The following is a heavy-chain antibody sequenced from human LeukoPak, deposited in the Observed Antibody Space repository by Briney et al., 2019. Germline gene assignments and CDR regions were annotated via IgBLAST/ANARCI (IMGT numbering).Heavy chain of an antibody. Sequence: GGSRRLSCAASGFTFRSSWMHWVRQVPEKGLVWVSRINSDGTLTTNADSVKGRFTISRDNAKNMLYLQMNSLRAEDTAVYYCARDIGTDWGQGTLVTVSS. V-gene: IGHV3-74*01. CDR2: INSDGTLT. CDR3: ARDIGTD. D-gene: IGHD1-14*01. CDR1: GFTFRSSW. J-gene: IGHJ4*02.